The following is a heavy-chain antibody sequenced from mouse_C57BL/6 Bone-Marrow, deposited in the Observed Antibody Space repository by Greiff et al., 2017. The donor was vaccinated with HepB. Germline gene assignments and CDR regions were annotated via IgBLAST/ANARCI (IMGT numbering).Heavy chain of an antibody. CDR1: GYTFTSYW. Sequence: QVQLQQPGAELVKPGASVKLSCKASGYTFTSYWMHWVKQRPGQGLEWIGMIHPNSGSTNYNEKFKSKATLTVDKSSSTAYMQLSSLTSEDSAVYYCTPDYYGSSYAMDYWSQGTSVTVSS. D-gene: IGHD1-1*01. CDR3: TPDYYGSSYAMDY. J-gene: IGHJ4*01. V-gene: IGHV1-64*01. CDR2: IHPNSGST.